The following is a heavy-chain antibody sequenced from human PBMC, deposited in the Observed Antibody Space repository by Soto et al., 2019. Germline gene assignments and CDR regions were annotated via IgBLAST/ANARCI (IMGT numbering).Heavy chain of an antibody. CDR2: IRPDNGNT. Sequence: QLQLVRSGAEVKRPGASVRVSCEASGYPFAKYGISWIRQAPGQGLEWMGWIRPDNGNTEYAQKFQGRVSMTRDTSSNTAYLEVRSLRSDDTAMYYCATSYDSGFDPWGQGTLVSVSS. J-gene: IGHJ5*02. V-gene: IGHV1-18*04. D-gene: IGHD5-12*01. CDR1: GYPFAKYG. CDR3: ATSYDSGFDP.